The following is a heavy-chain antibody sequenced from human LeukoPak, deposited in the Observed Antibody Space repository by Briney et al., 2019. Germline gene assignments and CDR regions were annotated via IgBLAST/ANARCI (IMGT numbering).Heavy chain of an antibody. J-gene: IGHJ4*02. D-gene: IGHD2-21*02. CDR1: GYTFTCYY. V-gene: IGHV1-2*04. CDR2: INPNSGGT. Sequence: ASVKVSCKASGYTFTCYYMHWVRQAPGQGLEWTGWINPNSGGTNYAQKFQGWVTMTRDTSISTAYMELSRLRSDDTAVYYCARSRSSVTADFDYWGQGTLVTVSS. CDR3: ARSRSSVTADFDY.